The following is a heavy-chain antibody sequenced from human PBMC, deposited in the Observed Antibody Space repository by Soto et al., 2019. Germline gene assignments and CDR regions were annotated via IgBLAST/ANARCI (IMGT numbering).Heavy chain of an antibody. CDR1: GYTFTSYA. CDR2: INAGNGNT. Sequence: QVQLVQSGAEVKKPGASVKVSCKASGYTFTSYAMHWVRQAPGQRLEWMGWINAGNGNTKYSQKFQGRVTITRDTSARSAYMDLSSLRSEDTAVYYCARGGSLYWYFDLWGRGTLVTVSS. D-gene: IGHD1-26*01. J-gene: IGHJ2*01. V-gene: IGHV1-3*01. CDR3: ARGGSLYWYFDL.